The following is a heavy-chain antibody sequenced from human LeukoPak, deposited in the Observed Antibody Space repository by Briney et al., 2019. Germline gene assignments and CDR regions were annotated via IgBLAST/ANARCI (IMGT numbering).Heavy chain of an antibody. CDR1: GFTFSSYG. D-gene: IGHD6-19*01. J-gene: IGHJ4*01. V-gene: IGHV3-30*18. Sequence: GRSLRLSCAASGFTFSSYGMHRVRQAPGKGLEWVAVISYDGSNKYYADSVKGRFTISRDNSKNTLYLQMNSLRAEDTAVYYCAKGIYSSGWSYFDYWGHGTLVTVSS. CDR3: AKGIYSSGWSYFDY. CDR2: ISYDGSNK.